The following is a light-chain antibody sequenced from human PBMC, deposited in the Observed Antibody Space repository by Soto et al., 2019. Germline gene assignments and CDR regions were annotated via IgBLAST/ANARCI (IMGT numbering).Light chain of an antibody. V-gene: IGKV3-15*01. CDR1: QSVSSN. J-gene: IGKJ2*01. CDR3: QQYNNWPPYT. CDR2: CAS. Sequence: EIVMTQSPATLSVSPGERATLSCRASQSVSSNLAWYQQKPGQAPRLLIYCASTSATGIPARFSGSGSGTEFTLTIGSLQSEDFAVYYCQQYNNWPPYTFGQETKLEIK.